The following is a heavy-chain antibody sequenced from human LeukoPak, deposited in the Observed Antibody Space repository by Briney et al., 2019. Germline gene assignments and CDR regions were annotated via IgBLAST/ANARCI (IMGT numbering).Heavy chain of an antibody. CDR3: ARASFGVVAYDY. V-gene: IGHV3-21*01. Sequence: PGGSLRLSCAASGFTFSSYSMNWVRQAPGKGLEWVSSISSSSSYIYYADSVKGRFTISRDNAKNSLYLQMNSLRAEDTAVYYCARASFGVVAYDYWGQGTLVTVSS. J-gene: IGHJ4*02. CDR2: ISSSSSYI. D-gene: IGHD3-3*01. CDR1: GFTFSSYS.